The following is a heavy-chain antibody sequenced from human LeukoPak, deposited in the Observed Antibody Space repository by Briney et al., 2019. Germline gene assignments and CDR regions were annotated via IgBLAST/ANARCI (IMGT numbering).Heavy chain of an antibody. CDR3: ARDLANYGSGTVYYYYMDV. CDR2: ISAYNGNT. Sequence: GASVKVSCKASGYTFTSYGISWVRQAPGQGLEWMGWISAYNGNTNYAQKLQGRVTMTTDTSTSTAYMELRSLRSDDTAVYYCARDLANYGSGTVYYYYMDVWGKGTTVTISS. J-gene: IGHJ6*03. D-gene: IGHD3-10*01. CDR1: GYTFTSYG. V-gene: IGHV1-18*01.